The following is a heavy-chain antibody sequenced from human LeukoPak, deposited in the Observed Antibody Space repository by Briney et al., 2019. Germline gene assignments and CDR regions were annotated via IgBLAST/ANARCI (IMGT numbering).Heavy chain of an antibody. D-gene: IGHD4-17*01. CDR2: ISVSGGNT. Sequence: GGSLRLSCSASGFSFSNYSMNWVRQAPGKGLEWVSGISVSGGNTYYADSVKGRFTISRDNSKNTLYLQLNSLRAEDTAIYYCAKDPNGDYIGAFDMWGQGTKVTFSS. J-gene: IGHJ3*02. CDR3: AKDPNGDYIGAFDM. CDR1: GFSFSNYS. V-gene: IGHV3-23*01.